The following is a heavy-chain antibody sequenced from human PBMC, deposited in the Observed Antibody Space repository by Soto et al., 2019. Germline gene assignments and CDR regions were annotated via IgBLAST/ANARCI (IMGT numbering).Heavy chain of an antibody. V-gene: IGHV4-59*01. D-gene: IGHD1-26*01. J-gene: IGHJ5*02. CDR3: ARDRHAGITRYFDL. CDR1: GGSITSYH. Sequence: ASETLSLTCIVSGGSITSYHWSWARQLPGKGLEWIAYMYYTGNTNYNPSLQSRVTMSIDTSKNQLSLKMTSMTAADTAVYYCARDRHAGITRYFDLWGQGTLVTVSS. CDR2: MYYTGNT.